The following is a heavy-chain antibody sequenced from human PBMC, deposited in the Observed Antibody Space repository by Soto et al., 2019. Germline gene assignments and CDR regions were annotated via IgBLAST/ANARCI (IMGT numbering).Heavy chain of an antibody. Sequence: QVQLVESGGGVVQPGRSLRLSCAASGFTFSSYGMHWVRQAPGKGLEWVAVIWYDGSNKYYADSVKGRFTISRDNSKNTLYLQMNSLSAEDTAVYYCARAKDPPYYYYYYYMDVWGKGTTVTVSS. J-gene: IGHJ6*03. CDR1: GFTFSSYG. CDR2: IWYDGSNK. V-gene: IGHV3-33*01. CDR3: ARAKDPPYYYYYYYMDV.